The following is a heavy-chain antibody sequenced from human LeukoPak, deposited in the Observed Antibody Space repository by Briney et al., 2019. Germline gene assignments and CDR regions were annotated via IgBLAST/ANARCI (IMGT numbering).Heavy chain of an antibody. CDR3: ARGGSVYYDSSGYYPLDY. D-gene: IGHD3-22*01. J-gene: IGHJ4*02. CDR1: GGTFSSYA. Sequence: SVKVSCKASGGTFSSYAISWVRQAPGQGLEWMGRIIPIFGTANYAQKFQGRVTITADKSTSTAYMELSRLGSDDTAVWYCARGGSVYYDSSGYYPLDYWGQGTLVTVSS. CDR2: IIPIFGTA. V-gene: IGHV1-69*06.